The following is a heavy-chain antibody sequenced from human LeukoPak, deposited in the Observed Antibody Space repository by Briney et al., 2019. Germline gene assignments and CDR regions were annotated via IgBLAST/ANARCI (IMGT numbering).Heavy chain of an antibody. CDR1: GGTFSSYA. V-gene: IGHV1-69*05. J-gene: IGHJ6*03. CDR2: IIPIFGTA. D-gene: IGHD3-10*01. Sequence: SVKVSCKASGGTFSSYAISWVRQAPGQGLEWMGGIIPIFGTANYAQKFQGRATITTDESTSTAYMELSSLRSEDTAVYYCASASPRYREIWFGESPPNYYYYMDVWGKGTTVTVSS. CDR3: ASASPRYREIWFGESPPNYYYYMDV.